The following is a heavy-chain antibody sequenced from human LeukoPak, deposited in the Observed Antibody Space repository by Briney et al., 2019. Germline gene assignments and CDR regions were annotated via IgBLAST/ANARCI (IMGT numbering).Heavy chain of an antibody. D-gene: IGHD3-3*01. CDR2: IKQDGSEK. J-gene: IGHJ4*02. CDR3: AGFSSGYHYSFDY. Sequence: GRSLRLSCAASGFTFSSYAMHWVRQAPGKGLEWVANIKQDGSEKYYVDSVKGRFTISRDNAKNSLYLQMNSLRAEDTAVYYCAGFSSGYHYSFDYWGQGTLVTVSS. V-gene: IGHV3-7*01. CDR1: GFTFSSYA.